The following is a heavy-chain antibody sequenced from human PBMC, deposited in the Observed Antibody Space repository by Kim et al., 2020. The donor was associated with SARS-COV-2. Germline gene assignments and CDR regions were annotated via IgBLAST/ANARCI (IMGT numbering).Heavy chain of an antibody. CDR2: IYYSGST. J-gene: IGHJ4*02. D-gene: IGHD5-12*01. CDR3: AELKRIGYSGYELAYFDY. CDR1: GGSISSYY. Sequence: SETLSLTCTVSGGSISSYYWSWIRQPPGKGLEWIGYIYYSGSTNYNPSLKSRVTISVDTSKNQFSLKLSSVTAADTAVYYCAELKRIGYSGYELAYFDYWGQGTLVTVSS. V-gene: IGHV4-59*01.